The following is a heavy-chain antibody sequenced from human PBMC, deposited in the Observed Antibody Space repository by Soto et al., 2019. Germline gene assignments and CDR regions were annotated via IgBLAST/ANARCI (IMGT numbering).Heavy chain of an antibody. J-gene: IGHJ6*02. Sequence: QMQLVESGGGVVQPGRSLRLSCAASGFTFSTYAMHWVRQAPGKGLEWVALISYDGTNKYYPDSVKGRFTISRDNSKNTLYLQMNSLSPEDTAVYYCARNRARIAVAGTPYYYYGMDVWGQGTTVTVSS. CDR2: ISYDGTNK. D-gene: IGHD6-19*01. V-gene: IGHV3-30-3*01. CDR3: ARNRARIAVAGTPYYYYGMDV. CDR1: GFTFSTYA.